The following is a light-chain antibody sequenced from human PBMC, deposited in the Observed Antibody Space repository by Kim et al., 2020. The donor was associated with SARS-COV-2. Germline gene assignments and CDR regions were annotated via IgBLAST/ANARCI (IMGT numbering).Light chain of an antibody. V-gene: IGKV1-13*02. CDR1: QGISSA. Sequence: AIQLTQSPSSLSSSVGDRVTITCRASQGISSALAWYQQKPGKAPKLLIYDASSLESGVPSRFSGSGSGTDFTLTISSLQPEDFATYYCQQFNSYFFTFGPGTKVDIK. CDR2: DAS. J-gene: IGKJ3*01. CDR3: QQFNSYFFT.